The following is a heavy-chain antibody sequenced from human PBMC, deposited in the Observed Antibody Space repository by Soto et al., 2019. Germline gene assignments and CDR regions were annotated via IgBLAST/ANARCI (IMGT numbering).Heavy chain of an antibody. CDR3: ARRGYGSSGYYYAFDI. V-gene: IGHV5-51*01. CDR1: GDSFTNYW. CDR2: IYPGDSET. Sequence: GESLKISCKGSGDSFTNYWIGWVRQMPGKGLEFMGIIYPGDSETRYNPSFQGQVTISADRSISTVYLQWSSLKASDTAMYYCARRGYGSSGYYYAFDICCQRTTVTVSS. J-gene: IGHJ3*02. D-gene: IGHD3-22*01.